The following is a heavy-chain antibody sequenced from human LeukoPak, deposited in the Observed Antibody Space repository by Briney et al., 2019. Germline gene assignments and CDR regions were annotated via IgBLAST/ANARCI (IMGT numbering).Heavy chain of an antibody. V-gene: IGHV3-13*01. D-gene: IGHD3/OR15-3a*01. CDR3: GRGHKWTGYYNFAWFDP. J-gene: IGHJ5*02. CDR1: GFTFRSFD. CDR2: IATAGDT. Sequence: PGGSLRLSCAASGFTFRSFDMLCLPQPTGKGLEWVSDIATAGDTYYSNSEKGGFTISRENAKNSLYLHRNSLCAGDTAVFFCGRGHKWTGYYNFAWFDPWGQGTLVTVSS.